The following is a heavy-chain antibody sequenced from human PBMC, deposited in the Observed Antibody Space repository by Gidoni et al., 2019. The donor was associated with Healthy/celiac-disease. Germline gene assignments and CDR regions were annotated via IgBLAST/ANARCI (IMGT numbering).Heavy chain of an antibody. CDR3: ARWFGVVDY. J-gene: IGHJ4*02. CDR2: IYYSGST. Sequence: QVQLQESGPGLVKPSETLSLTCTVSGGSISSYYWSWIRQPPGKGLEWIGYIYYSGSTNYNPSLKSRVTISVDTSKNQFSLKLSSVTAADTAVYYCARWFGVVDYWGQGTLVTVSS. CDR1: GGSISSYY. V-gene: IGHV4-59*01. D-gene: IGHD3-10*01.